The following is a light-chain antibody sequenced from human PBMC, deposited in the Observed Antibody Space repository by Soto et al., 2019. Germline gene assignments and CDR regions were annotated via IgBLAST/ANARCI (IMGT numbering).Light chain of an antibody. V-gene: IGKV1-33*01. CDR3: QHYDNLPPFT. CDR1: QDIRKY. Sequence: DIQMTQSPSSLSASVGDRVTITCQASQDIRKYLNWYQKKPGRAPKLRIYGASNLETEVPSRFRGSGYGTDFTFAISGLQPEDLATYDGQHYDNLPPFTFGPGTKVAIE. CDR2: GAS. J-gene: IGKJ3*01.